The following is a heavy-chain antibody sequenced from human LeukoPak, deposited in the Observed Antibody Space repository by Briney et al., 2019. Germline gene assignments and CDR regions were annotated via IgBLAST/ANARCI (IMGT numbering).Heavy chain of an antibody. CDR1: GFTFSSYS. D-gene: IGHD6-19*01. J-gene: IGHJ4*02. Sequence: PGGSLRLSCAASGFTFSSYSMNWVRQAPGKGLEWVSYISSSSSYTNYADSVKGRFTISRDNAKNSLYLQMNSLRAEDTAVYYCARVPGGIAVALVDYWGQGTLVTVSS. V-gene: IGHV3-21*01. CDR3: ARVPGGIAVALVDY. CDR2: ISSSSSYT.